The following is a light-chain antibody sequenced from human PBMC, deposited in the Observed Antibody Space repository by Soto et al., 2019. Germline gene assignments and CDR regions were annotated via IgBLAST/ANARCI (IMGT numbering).Light chain of an antibody. Sequence: EIVLTQSPGTLSLSPGERATLSCRASQSLSSRNLAWYRQRPGQPPRLLIYDASNRAAGIPARFSGSGFGTDFSLTINNLEPEDFAVYYCQQRNSWPITFGQGTRLEIK. CDR1: QSLSSRN. CDR3: QQRNSWPIT. J-gene: IGKJ5*01. V-gene: IGKV3-11*01. CDR2: DAS.